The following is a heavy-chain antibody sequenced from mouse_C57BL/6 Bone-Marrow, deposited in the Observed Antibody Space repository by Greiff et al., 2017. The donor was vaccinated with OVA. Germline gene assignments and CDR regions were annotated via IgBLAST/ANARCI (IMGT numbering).Heavy chain of an antibody. V-gene: IGHV1-55*01. CDR1: GYTFTSYW. CDR3: ASWYYGSSYDYYAMDY. CDR2: IYPGSGST. Sequence: VQLQQPGAELVKPGASVKMSCKASGYTFTSYWITWVKQRPGQGLEWIGDIYPGSGSTNYNEKFKSKATLTVDTSSSTAYMQLSSLTSEDSAVYYCASWYYGSSYDYYAMDYWGQGTSVTVSS. J-gene: IGHJ4*01. D-gene: IGHD1-1*01.